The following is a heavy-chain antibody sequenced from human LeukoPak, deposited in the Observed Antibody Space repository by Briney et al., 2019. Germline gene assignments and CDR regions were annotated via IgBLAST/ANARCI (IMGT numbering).Heavy chain of an antibody. CDR3: TRNYDILTSPLHY. CDR2: IRSKAYGGTT. Sequence: GGSLRLSCTASGFTFGDYAMSWVRQAPGKGLEGVGFIRSKAYGGTTEYTASVKGRFTISRDDSKSIAYLQMNSLKTEDTAVYYCTRNYDILTSPLHYWGQGTLVTVSS. D-gene: IGHD3-9*01. J-gene: IGHJ4*02. V-gene: IGHV3-49*04. CDR1: GFTFGDYA.